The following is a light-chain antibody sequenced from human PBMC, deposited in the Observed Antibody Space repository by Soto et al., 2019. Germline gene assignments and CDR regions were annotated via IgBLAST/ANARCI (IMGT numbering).Light chain of an antibody. J-gene: IGLJ2*01. CDR1: SNDIGAYNY. CDR3: SSYGASSTL. Sequence: QPVLTQPASVSGSPGQSITIPCKGTSNDIGAYNYVSWYQQHPGKVPKLMIFDVSYRPSGISDRFSGSKSGNTASLTISGLQPEDEADYYCSSYGASSTLFGGGTQLTVL. V-gene: IGLV2-14*03. CDR2: DVS.